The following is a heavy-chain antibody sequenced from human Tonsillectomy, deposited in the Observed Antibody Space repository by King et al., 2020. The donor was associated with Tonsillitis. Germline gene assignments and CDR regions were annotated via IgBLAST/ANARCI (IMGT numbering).Heavy chain of an antibody. Sequence: DVQLVESGGGLVQPGGSLRLSCAASGFTFSSYWMIWVRPAPGKGLEGVANIKQDGSEKYHVDSVKGRFTIPRGNAKNSLYLQMNRLRAEDTAVYYCARDRGIPIYYYYGMDVWGQGTTVTVSS. J-gene: IGHJ6*02. V-gene: IGHV3-7*01. D-gene: IGHD3-9*01. CDR1: GFTFSSYW. CDR2: IKQDGSEK. CDR3: ARDRGIPIYYYYGMDV.